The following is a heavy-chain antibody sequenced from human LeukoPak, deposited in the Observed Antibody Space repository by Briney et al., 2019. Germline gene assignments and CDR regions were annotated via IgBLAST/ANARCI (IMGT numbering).Heavy chain of an antibody. J-gene: IGHJ4*02. D-gene: IGHD5-24*01. CDR1: GFTFSSYS. CDR3: ARDARRDGYNPFDY. V-gene: IGHV3-21*01. CDR2: ISRSSSYI. Sequence: GGSLRLSCAASGFTFSSYSMNWVRQAPGKGLEWVSSISRSSSYIYYADSVKGRFTISRDNAKNSLYLQMNSLRAEDTAVYYCARDARRDGYNPFDYWGQGTLVTVSS.